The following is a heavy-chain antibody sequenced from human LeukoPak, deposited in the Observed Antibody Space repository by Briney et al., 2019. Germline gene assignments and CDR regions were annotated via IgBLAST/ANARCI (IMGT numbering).Heavy chain of an antibody. CDR2: ISAYNGNT. J-gene: IGHJ4*02. D-gene: IGHD2-2*01. CDR1: GYTFTSYG. V-gene: IGHV1-18*01. CDR3: ATDPGYQLLGY. Sequence: ASVKVSCKASGYTFTSYGISWVRQAPGQGLEWMGWISAYNGNTNYAQKLQGRVTMTEDTSTDTAYMELSSLRSEDTAVYYCATDPGYQLLGYWGQGTLVTVSS.